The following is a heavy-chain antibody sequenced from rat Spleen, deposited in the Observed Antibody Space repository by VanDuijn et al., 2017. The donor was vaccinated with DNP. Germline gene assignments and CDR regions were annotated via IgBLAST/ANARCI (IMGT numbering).Heavy chain of an antibody. Sequence: QVQLKESGPGLLQPSQTLSLTCSVSGFSLTSYTVIWVRQPPGKGLEWIAAISTGGDTYYNSALKSRLSISRDTSTNQIFLKMNSLQIEDTAIYFCTRFPPGYSSYRDWYLDFWGPGTMVTVSS. V-gene: IGHV2-6*01. CDR3: TRFPPGYSSYRDWYLDF. CDR2: ISTGGDT. CDR1: GFSLTSYT. J-gene: IGHJ1*01. D-gene: IGHD1-2*01.